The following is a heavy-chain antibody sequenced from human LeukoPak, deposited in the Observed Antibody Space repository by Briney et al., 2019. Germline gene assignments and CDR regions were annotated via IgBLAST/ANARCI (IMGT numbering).Heavy chain of an antibody. CDR1: GYSISSGYY. D-gene: IGHD3-10*01. Sequence: SETLSLTCAVSGYSISSGYYWGWIRQPPGKGLEWIGSIYHSGSTYYNPSLKSRVTISVDTSKNQFSLKLSSVTAADTAVYYCARDGYYYGSGSQTVDYWGQGTLVTVSS. V-gene: IGHV4-38-2*02. J-gene: IGHJ4*02. CDR2: IYHSGST. CDR3: ARDGYYYGSGSQTVDY.